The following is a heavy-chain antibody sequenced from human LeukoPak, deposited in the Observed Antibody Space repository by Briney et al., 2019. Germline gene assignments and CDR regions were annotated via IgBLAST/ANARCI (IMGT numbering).Heavy chain of an antibody. Sequence: ASVKAGCRASGYTFTSYGITWVRQAPGQGLEWMGWISAYNGNTNYAQKLQGRVTMTTDTSTSTAYMELRSLRSDDTAVYYCARDLGRIASGYYFDYWGEGRLVSVSS. D-gene: IGHD3-22*01. CDR1: GYTFTSYG. CDR2: ISAYNGNT. J-gene: IGHJ4*02. V-gene: IGHV1-18*01. CDR3: ARDLGRIASGYYFDY.